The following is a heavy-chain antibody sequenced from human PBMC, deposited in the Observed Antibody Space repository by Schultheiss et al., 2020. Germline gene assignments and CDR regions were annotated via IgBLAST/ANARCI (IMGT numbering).Heavy chain of an antibody. D-gene: IGHD1-1*01. Sequence: GGSLRLSCAASGFTFSSYWMSWVRQAPGKGLEWVSVIYSGGSTYYADSVKDRFTISRDNSKNTLYLQMNSLKAEDTAVYYCARVQGWDYYGMDVWGQGTTVTVSS. CDR2: IYSGGST. J-gene: IGHJ6*02. V-gene: IGHV3-53*01. CDR3: ARVQGWDYYGMDV. CDR1: GFTFSSYW.